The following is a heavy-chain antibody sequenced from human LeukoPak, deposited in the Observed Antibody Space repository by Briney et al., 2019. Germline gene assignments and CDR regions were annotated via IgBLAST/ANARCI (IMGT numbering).Heavy chain of an antibody. CDR3: ARVWRFGDYGGNWFDP. CDR1: GGPFSGYY. D-gene: IGHD4-17*01. CDR2: INHSGST. Sequence: SETLSLTCAVYGGPFSGYYWSWIRQPPGKGLEWIGEINHSGSTNYNPSLKSRVTISVDTSKNQFSLKLSSVTAADTAVYYCARVWRFGDYGGNWFDPWGQGTLVTVSS. J-gene: IGHJ5*02. V-gene: IGHV4-34*01.